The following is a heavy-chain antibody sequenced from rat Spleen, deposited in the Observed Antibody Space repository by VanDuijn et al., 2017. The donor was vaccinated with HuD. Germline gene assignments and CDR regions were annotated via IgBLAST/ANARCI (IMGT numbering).Heavy chain of an antibody. CDR2: IINTGGST. CDR3: GRVNTVGQFMDA. J-gene: IGHJ4*01. Sequence: EVQLVESGGGLVQPGRSLKLSCVASGFTFKNYWMTWIRQAPGKGLEWVASIINTGGSTYYPDSVKGRFTISRDNAKSTLYLQMNSLRSEDTATYYCGRVNTVGQFMDAWGQGASVTVSS. D-gene: IGHD1-7*01. CDR1: GFTFKNYW. V-gene: IGHV5-31*01.